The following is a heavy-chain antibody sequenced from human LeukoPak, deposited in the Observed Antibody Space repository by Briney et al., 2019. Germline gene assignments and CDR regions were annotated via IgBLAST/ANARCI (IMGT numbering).Heavy chain of an antibody. CDR2: INHSGST. V-gene: IGHV4-38-2*01. Sequence: SSETLSLTCAVSGYSITNGYYWGWIRQPPGKGLKWIGSINHSGSTSYNPTLKSRVTISVDTSKNQFSLKVTSVTAADTAVYHCARHDSAAAGIDFWGQGTPVTVSS. D-gene: IGHD6-13*01. J-gene: IGHJ4*02. CDR1: GYSITNGYY. CDR3: ARHDSAAAGIDF.